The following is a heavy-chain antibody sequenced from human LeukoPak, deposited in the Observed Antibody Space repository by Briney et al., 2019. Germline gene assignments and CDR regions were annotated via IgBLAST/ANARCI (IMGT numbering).Heavy chain of an antibody. CDR1: GFTFSSYA. J-gene: IGHJ4*02. V-gene: IGHV3-7*01. CDR3: ARDRNTDFWSGYYTNYFDY. CDR2: IKQDGSDK. D-gene: IGHD3-3*01. Sequence: PGGSLRLSCAASGFTFSSYAMSWVRQAPGKGLEWVANIKQDGSDKYYVDSVKGRFTISRDNAKSSLYLQMNSLRAEDTAVYYCARDRNTDFWSGYYTNYFDYWGQGTLVTVSS.